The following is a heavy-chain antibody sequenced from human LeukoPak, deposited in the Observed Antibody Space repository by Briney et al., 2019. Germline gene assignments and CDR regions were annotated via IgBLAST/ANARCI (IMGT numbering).Heavy chain of an antibody. D-gene: IGHD5-18*01. CDR1: GGSISSSSYY. Sequence: ETLSLTCTVSGGSISSSSYYWGWIRQSPGKGLEWIGTIYHAGSKYYNPSLESRFAIYVGTSKNQFYLELTSVTAADTGVYYCARRESHSYAENWYFDLWGRGTLVTVSS. CDR2: IYHAGSK. CDR3: ARRESHSYAENWYFDL. J-gene: IGHJ2*01. V-gene: IGHV4-39*01.